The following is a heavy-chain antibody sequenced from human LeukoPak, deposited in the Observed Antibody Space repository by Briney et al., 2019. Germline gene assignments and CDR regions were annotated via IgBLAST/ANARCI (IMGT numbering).Heavy chain of an antibody. J-gene: IGHJ5*02. V-gene: IGHV4-30-4*08. CDR1: GGSISSGDYY. CDR2: IYYSGST. D-gene: IGHD1-26*01. CDR3: AREGSGSYHNWFDP. Sequence: TSQTLSLTCTVSGGSISSGDYYWSWIRQPPGKGLEWIGYIYYSGSTYYNPSLKSRVTISVDTSKNQFSLKLSSVTAADTAVYYCAREGSGSYHNWFDPRGQGTLVTVSS.